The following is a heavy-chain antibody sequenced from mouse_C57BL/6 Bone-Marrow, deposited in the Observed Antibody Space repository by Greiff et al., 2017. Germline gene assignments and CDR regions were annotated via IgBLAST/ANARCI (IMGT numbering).Heavy chain of an antibody. J-gene: IGHJ3*01. CDR3: ARTNYYGSRPFAY. CDR1: GYTFTDYY. V-gene: IGHV1-26*01. D-gene: IGHD1-1*01. CDR2: INPNNGGT. Sequence: EVQLQQSGPELVKPGASVKISCKASGYTFTDYYMNWVKQSHGKSLEWIGDINPNNGGTSYNQKFKGKATLTVDKSSSTAYMELRSLTSEDSAVYYCARTNYYGSRPFAYWGQGTLVTVCA.